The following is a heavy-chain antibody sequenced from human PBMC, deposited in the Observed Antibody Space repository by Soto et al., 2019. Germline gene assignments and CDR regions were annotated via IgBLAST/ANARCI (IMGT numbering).Heavy chain of an antibody. CDR3: ARSRGSRDIVVVPXAKGGRYYYDSSGYLDY. Sequence: ASVKVSCKASGYTFTSYAMHWVRQAPGQRLEWMGWINAGNGNTKYSQKFQGRVTITRDTSASTAYMELSSLRSEDTAVYYCARSRGSRDIVVVPXAKGGRYYYDSSGYLDYWGQGTLVTVSS. CDR2: INAGNGNT. J-gene: IGHJ4*02. D-gene: IGHD2-2*01. CDR1: GYTFTSYA. V-gene: IGHV1-3*01.